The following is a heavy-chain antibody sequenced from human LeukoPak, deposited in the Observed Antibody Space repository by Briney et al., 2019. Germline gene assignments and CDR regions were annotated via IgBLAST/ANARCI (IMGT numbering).Heavy chain of an antibody. V-gene: IGHV3-21*01. CDR2: ISSSSSYI. CDR3: ARDLGYYDSSGYGGLDY. D-gene: IGHD3-22*01. Sequence: GGSLRLSCAASGFTFSSYSMNWVRQAPGKGLEWVSSISSSSSYIYYADSVKGRFTISRDNAKNSLYLQMNSLRAEDTAVYYCARDLGYYDSSGYGGLDYWGQGTLITVSS. CDR1: GFTFSSYS. J-gene: IGHJ4*02.